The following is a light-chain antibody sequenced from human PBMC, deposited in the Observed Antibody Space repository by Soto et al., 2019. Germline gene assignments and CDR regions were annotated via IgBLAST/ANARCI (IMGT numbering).Light chain of an antibody. V-gene: IGKV3-20*01. CDR3: QQYGSSPRT. Sequence: LTQSQGTLSLSPGARAALSCRASQSVSSSYLAWYQQKPGQAPRLLIYGASSRATGIPDRFSGSGSGTDFTLTIRRLEPEDFALYYCQQYGSSPRTFGQGTKVDIK. J-gene: IGKJ1*01. CDR1: QSVSSSY. CDR2: GAS.